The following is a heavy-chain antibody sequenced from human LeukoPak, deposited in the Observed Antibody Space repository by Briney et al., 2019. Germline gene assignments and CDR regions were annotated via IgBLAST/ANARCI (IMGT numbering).Heavy chain of an antibody. CDR2: INPNSGGT. V-gene: IGHV1-2*04. D-gene: IGHD6-19*01. J-gene: IGHJ4*02. Sequence: ASVKVSCKASGGAFSNFAFSWVRQAPGQGLEWMGWINPNSGGTNYAQKFQGWVTMTRDTSISTAYMELSRLRSDDTAVYYCARVSSSGWFQFDYWGQGTLVTVSS. CDR3: ARVSSSGWFQFDY. CDR1: GGAFSNFA.